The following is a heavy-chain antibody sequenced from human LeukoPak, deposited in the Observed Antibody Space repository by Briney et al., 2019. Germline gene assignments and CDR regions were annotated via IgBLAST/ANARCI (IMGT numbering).Heavy chain of an antibody. D-gene: IGHD3-3*01. CDR1: GGSISSYY. CDR3: ARHGLDFWSGYSTYYFDY. V-gene: IGHV4-59*08. Sequence: SETLSLTCTVSGGSISSYYWSWIRQPPGKGLEWIGYIYYSGSTNYNPSLKSRVTISVDTSKNQFSLKLSSVTAADTAVYYCARHGLDFWSGYSTYYFDYWGQGTLVTVSS. J-gene: IGHJ4*02. CDR2: IYYSGST.